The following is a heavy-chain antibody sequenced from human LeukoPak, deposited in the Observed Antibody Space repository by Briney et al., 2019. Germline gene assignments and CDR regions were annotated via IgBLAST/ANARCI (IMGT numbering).Heavy chain of an antibody. Sequence: ASVKVSCKASGDTFSSYAISWVRQAPGQGLEWMGGIIPIFGTANYAQKFQGRVTITTDESTSTAYMELSSLRSEDTAVYYCARAQAVAGRNWFDPWGQGTLVTVSS. J-gene: IGHJ5*02. CDR1: GDTFSSYA. CDR2: IIPIFGTA. D-gene: IGHD6-19*01. V-gene: IGHV1-69*05. CDR3: ARAQAVAGRNWFDP.